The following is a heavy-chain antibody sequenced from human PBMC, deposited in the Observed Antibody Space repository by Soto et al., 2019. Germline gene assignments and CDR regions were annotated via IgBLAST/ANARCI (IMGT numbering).Heavy chain of an antibody. CDR1: GGSVHNSHSF. V-gene: IGHV4-39*01. CDR3: GRVVEGATRQTDFDS. D-gene: IGHD2-15*01. CDR2: VYYSGGA. J-gene: IGHJ4*02. Sequence: XTLSPPCAVSGGSVHNSHSFWGWSRQPPGKGLEFIWSVYYSGGAYYNKSLESRGTVSVDPSKNQFSLRLNSVTATDTAFYYCGRVVEGATRQTDFDSWGPGTLGTVSS.